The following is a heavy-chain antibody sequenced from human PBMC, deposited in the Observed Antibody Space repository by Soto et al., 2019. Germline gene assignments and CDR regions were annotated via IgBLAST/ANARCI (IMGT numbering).Heavy chain of an antibody. V-gene: IGHV4-4*07. CDR2: IYTSGST. Sequence: SETLSLTCTVCGGSISSYYCIWIRQPAGKGLEWIGRIYTSGSTNYNPSLKSRVTMSVDTSKNQFSLKLSSVTAADTAVYYCARWTYYDYGDFTFDPWGQGTLVTVSS. CDR1: GGSISSYY. J-gene: IGHJ5*02. CDR3: ARWTYYDYGDFTFDP. D-gene: IGHD4-17*01.